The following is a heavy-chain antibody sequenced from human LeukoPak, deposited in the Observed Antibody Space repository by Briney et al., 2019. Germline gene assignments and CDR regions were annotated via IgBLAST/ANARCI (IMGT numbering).Heavy chain of an antibody. J-gene: IGHJ4*02. CDR3: ATWGRYCSSTSCRPKIDY. CDR1: GFTFSSYW. V-gene: IGHV3-74*01. CDR2: INSDGSST. D-gene: IGHD2-2*01. Sequence: GGSLRLSCAASGFTFSSYWMHWVRQAPGKGLVWVSRINSDGSSTSYADSVKGRFTISRDNAKNTLYLQMNSLRAEDTAVYYCATWGRYCSSTSCRPKIDYWGQGTLVTVSS.